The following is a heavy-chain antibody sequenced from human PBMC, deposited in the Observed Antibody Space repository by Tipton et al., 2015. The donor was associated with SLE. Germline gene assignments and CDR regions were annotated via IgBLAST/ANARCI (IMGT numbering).Heavy chain of an antibody. Sequence: TLSLTCAVSGYSISSGYYWGWIRQPPGKGLEWIGSIYHSGSTYYNPSLKSRVTISVDTSKNQFSLKLSSVTAADTAVYYCARVRITMVRGVRYYYGMDVWGQGTTVTVSS. CDR1: GYSISSGYY. D-gene: IGHD3-10*01. CDR3: ARVRITMVRGVRYYYGMDV. V-gene: IGHV4-38-2*01. J-gene: IGHJ6*02. CDR2: IYHSGST.